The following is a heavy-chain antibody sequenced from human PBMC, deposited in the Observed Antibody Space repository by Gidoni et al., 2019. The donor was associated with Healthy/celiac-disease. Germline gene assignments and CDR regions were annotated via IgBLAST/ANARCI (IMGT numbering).Heavy chain of an antibody. Sequence: EVQLVESGGGLVQPGGSLRLSCAACGFTFSRYWMSWVRQAPGKGLEWEANIKQDGSEKYYVDSVKGRFTISRDNAKNSLYLQMNSLRAEDTAVYYCARGGMTTSLWGRGTLVTVSS. J-gene: IGHJ2*01. V-gene: IGHV3-7*01. CDR2: IKQDGSEK. CDR1: GFTFSRYW. CDR3: ARGGMTTSL. D-gene: IGHD4-17*01.